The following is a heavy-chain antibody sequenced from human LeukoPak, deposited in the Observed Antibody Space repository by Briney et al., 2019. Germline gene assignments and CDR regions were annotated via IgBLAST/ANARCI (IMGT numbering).Heavy chain of an antibody. V-gene: IGHV3-33*06. CDR3: AKEERHYSGYWYFDL. D-gene: IGHD3-10*01. J-gene: IGHJ2*01. CDR1: GFTFSSYG. Sequence: PGGSLRLSCAASGFTFSSYGMHWVRQAPGKGLEWVAVIWYDGSNKYYADSVKGRFTISRDNSKNTLYLQMNSLRAEDTAVYYCAKEERHYSGYWYFDLWGRGTLVTVSS. CDR2: IWYDGSNK.